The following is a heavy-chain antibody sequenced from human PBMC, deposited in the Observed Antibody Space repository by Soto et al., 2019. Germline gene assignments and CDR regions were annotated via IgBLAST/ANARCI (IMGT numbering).Heavy chain of an antibody. D-gene: IGHD5-18*01. CDR3: ARVVRYSYGKGYYYYYGMDV. V-gene: IGHV4-34*01. CDR1: GGSFSGYY. J-gene: IGHJ6*02. Sequence: SETLSLTCAVYGGSFSGYYWSWIRQPPGKGLEWIGEINHSGSTSYNPSLKSRVTISVDTSKNQFSLKLSSVTAADTAVYYCARVVRYSYGKGYYYYYGMDVWGQGTTVTVSS. CDR2: INHSGST.